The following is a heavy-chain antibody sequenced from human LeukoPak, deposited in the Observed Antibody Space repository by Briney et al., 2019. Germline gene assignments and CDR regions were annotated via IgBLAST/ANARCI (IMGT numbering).Heavy chain of an antibody. CDR3: ARVVRGYSYGYADY. V-gene: IGHV3-53*01. Sequence: GGSLRLSCAASGFTVSSNYMSWVRQAPGKGLEWVSVIYSGGSTYYADSVKGRFTISRDNSKNTLYLQMNSLRAEDTAVYYCARVVRGYSYGYADYWGQGTLVTVSS. D-gene: IGHD5-18*01. CDR1: GFTVSSNY. CDR2: IYSGGST. J-gene: IGHJ4*02.